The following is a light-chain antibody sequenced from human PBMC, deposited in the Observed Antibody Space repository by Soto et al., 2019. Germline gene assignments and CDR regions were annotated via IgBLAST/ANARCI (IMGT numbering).Light chain of an antibody. CDR1: SSDVGGFNY. CDR2: DVT. Sequence: QSALTQPASVSGSPGRSITISCTGTSSDVGGFNYVSWYQQHPGEGPKLMIYDVTNRPSGVSNRFSGSKSGNTASLTISGLQAEDEADYYCSSYTSSSTYVFGTGTKLTVL. CDR3: SSYTSSSTYV. J-gene: IGLJ1*01. V-gene: IGLV2-14*01.